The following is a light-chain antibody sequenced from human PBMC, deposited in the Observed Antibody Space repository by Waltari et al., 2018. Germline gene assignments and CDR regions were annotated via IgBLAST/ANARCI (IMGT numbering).Light chain of an antibody. V-gene: IGKV3-20*01. CDR3: QQYGTSPLT. CDR1: QSVGTSF. J-gene: IGKJ3*01. Sequence: EIVLTQSQGILSLSPGARAPLPCRASQSVGTSFLAWYQQKPGQAPRLLIYGSSHRASGIPDRFSGSGSGTDFTLTISRLEPEDFAVYYCQQYGTSPLTFGPGTKVDIK. CDR2: GSS.